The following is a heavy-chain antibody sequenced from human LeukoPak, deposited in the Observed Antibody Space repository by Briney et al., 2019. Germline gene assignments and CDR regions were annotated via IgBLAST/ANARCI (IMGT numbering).Heavy chain of an antibody. CDR1: GYTLTSYY. D-gene: IGHD3-22*01. CDR3: ARGGYYYDSSGINWFDP. V-gene: IGHV1-2*02. CDR2: IIPHSGAT. J-gene: IGHJ5*02. Sequence: ASVKVSCKASGYTLTSYYIHWVRQAPGQDLEWMGFIIPHSGATTYEQKFQGRVTMTRDTFISTAYMEVSRLRSDDTAVYYCARGGYYYDSSGINWFDPWGQGTLVTVSS.